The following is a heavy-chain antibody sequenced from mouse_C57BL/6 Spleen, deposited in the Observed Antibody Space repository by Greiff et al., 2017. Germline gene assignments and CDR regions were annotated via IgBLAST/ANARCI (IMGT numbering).Heavy chain of an antibody. J-gene: IGHJ4*01. CDR1: GYTFTSYG. Sequence: VMLVEAGAELARPGASVKLSCKASGYTFTSYGISWVKQRTGQGLEWIGEIYPRSGTTYYNEKFKGKATLTADKSSSTAYMELRSLTSEDSAVYFCARPYDYDGGRSMDYWGQGTSVTVSS. CDR3: ARPYDYDGGRSMDY. D-gene: IGHD2-4*01. V-gene: IGHV1-81*01. CDR2: IYPRSGTT.